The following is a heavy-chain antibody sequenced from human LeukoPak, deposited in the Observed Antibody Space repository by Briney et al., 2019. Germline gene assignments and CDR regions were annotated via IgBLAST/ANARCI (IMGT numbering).Heavy chain of an antibody. CDR3: ARAWAGNYFDNSGSLHAFDI. CDR1: GFTFSSYT. Sequence: PGGSLRLSCAASGFTFSSYTMHWVRQAPGKGLEWVALISYDGSNKYYTDSVKGRFTISRYNSKNTLYLQMNSLRADDTAVYYCARAWAGNYFDNSGSLHAFDIWGQGTMVSVSS. D-gene: IGHD3-22*01. CDR2: ISYDGSNK. J-gene: IGHJ3*02. V-gene: IGHV3-30-3*01.